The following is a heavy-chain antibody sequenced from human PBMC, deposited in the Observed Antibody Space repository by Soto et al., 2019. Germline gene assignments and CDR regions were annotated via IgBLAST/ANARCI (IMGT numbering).Heavy chain of an antibody. CDR1: GGSFSGYY. J-gene: IGHJ6*03. V-gene: IGHV4-34*01. CDR2: INHSGST. Sequence: SETLSLTCAVYGGSFSGYYWSWIRQPPGKGLEWIGEINHSGSTNYNPSLKSRVTISVDTSKNQFSLKLSSVTAADTAVYYCARGRLMINCSGGSCYYYYYYMDVWGKGTTVTVSS. CDR3: ARGRLMINCSGGSCYYYYYYMDV. D-gene: IGHD2-15*01.